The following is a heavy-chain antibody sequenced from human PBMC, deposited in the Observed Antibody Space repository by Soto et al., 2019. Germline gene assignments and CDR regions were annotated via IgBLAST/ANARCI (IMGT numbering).Heavy chain of an antibody. J-gene: IGHJ4*02. CDR2: ISSSGSTI. V-gene: IGHV3-48*03. D-gene: IGHD3-22*01. CDR1: GFTFSSYE. Sequence: EVQLVESGGGLVQPGGSLRLSCAASGFTFSSYEMNWVRQAPGKGLEWVSYISSSGSTIYYADSVKGRFTISRDNAKNSLYLQMNSLRAEDTAVYYCARREYYYDSSSSFPSFDYWGQGTLVTVSS. CDR3: ARREYYYDSSSSFPSFDY.